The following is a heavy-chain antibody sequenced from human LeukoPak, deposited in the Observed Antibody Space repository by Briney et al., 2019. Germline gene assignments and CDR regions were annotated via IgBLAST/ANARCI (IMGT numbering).Heavy chain of an antibody. V-gene: IGHV3-23*01. CDR3: ASIYGSGSYYNVRGPHYFDC. J-gene: IGHJ4*02. Sequence: GGSLRLSCAASGFTFSSYAMSWVRQAPGKGLEWVSAISGSGGSTYYADSVKGRFTISRDNSKNTLYLQMNSLRAEDTAVYYCASIYGSGSYYNVRGPHYFDCWGQGTLVTVSS. D-gene: IGHD3-10*01. CDR1: GFTFSSYA. CDR2: ISGSGGST.